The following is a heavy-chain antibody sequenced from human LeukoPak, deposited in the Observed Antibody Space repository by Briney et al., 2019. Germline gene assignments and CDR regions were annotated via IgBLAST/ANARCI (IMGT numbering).Heavy chain of an antibody. D-gene: IGHD4-17*01. J-gene: IGHJ4*02. CDR1: GYSFTSYW. CDR2: IDPSDSYT. V-gene: IGHV5-10-1*01. Sequence: GESLKISCKGSGYSFTSYWISWVRQMPGKALEWMGRIDPSDSYTNYSPSFQGHVTISADKSISTAYLQWSSLKASDTAMYYCARHQLTTVTTGVFDYWGQGTLVTVSS. CDR3: ARHQLTTVTTGVFDY.